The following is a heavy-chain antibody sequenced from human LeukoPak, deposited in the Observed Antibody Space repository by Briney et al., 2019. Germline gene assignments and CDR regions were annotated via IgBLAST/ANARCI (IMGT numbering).Heavy chain of an antibody. CDR1: RFTFSSYS. CDR2: ISSSGSYI. D-gene: IGHD6-19*01. CDR3: ARGGKQWRGGNYFDS. J-gene: IGHJ4*02. Sequence: GSLRLSCAASRFTFSSYSMNWVRQAPGKGLEWVSSISSSGSYIYYADSVKGRFTISRDNAKNSLYLQMNSLRAEDTAVYYCARGGKQWRGGNYFDSWGQGTLVAVSS. V-gene: IGHV3-21*01.